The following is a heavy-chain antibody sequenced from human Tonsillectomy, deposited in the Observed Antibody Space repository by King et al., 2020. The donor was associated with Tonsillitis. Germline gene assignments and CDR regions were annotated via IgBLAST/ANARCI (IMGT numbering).Heavy chain of an antibody. V-gene: IGHV1-18*04. Sequence: QLVQSGAEVKKPGASVKVSCKASGYTFTSYAISWVRQAPGQGLEWMGWISAYNGNTNYAQKFQGRVTMTTDTSTGTAYMDLGSLRSDDTAVYYCARADDSSGYYNAFDIWGQGTMVTVSS. CDR1: GYTFTSYA. D-gene: IGHD3-22*01. CDR3: ARADDSSGYYNAFDI. CDR2: ISAYNGNT. J-gene: IGHJ3*02.